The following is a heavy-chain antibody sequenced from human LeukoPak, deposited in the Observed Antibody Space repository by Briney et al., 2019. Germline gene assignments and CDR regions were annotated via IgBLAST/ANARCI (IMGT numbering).Heavy chain of an antibody. CDR1: GGPISGTNW. D-gene: IGHD1-26*01. CDR3: SRESGPFSPFGF. J-gene: IGHJ4*02. V-gene: IGHV4-4*02. CDR2: ISLRGHT. Sequence: PSETLSLTCGVSGGPISGTNWWSWVRQPPGQGLEWIGEISLRGHTIYNPSLRSRLTMSLDESKNQVSLNLTSVTAADTAVYYCSRESGPFSPFGFWGQGTLVSVHS.